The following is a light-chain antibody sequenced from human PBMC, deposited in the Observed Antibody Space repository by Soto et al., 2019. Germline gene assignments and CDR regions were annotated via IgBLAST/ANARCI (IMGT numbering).Light chain of an antibody. CDR1: QRVSSNY. V-gene: IGKV3-20*01. Sequence: EIALTQSPGTLSLSPGERATLSCRASQRVSSNYSDCFQRKRGQTPRLLIFGASSRATGLPDRFSGSGSGTDFTLAISRLEPEDFAVYYCQQYGSSPLTFGGGTKVDIK. CDR2: GAS. CDR3: QQYGSSPLT. J-gene: IGKJ4*01.